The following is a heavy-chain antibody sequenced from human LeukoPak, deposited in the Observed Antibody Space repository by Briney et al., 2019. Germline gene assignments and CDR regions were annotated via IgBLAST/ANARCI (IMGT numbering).Heavy chain of an antibody. CDR1: GYTFTSYG. CDR3: AGSSRVGWSLYFDS. Sequence: ASVKVSCKASGYTFTSYGINWVRQAPGQGLECMGWISGYNGNTNYAETVHGRVTMTTDTSTSTAYIELGSLRTDDTAVFYCAGSSRVGWSLYFDSWGQGTLVTVSS. J-gene: IGHJ4*02. D-gene: IGHD6-19*01. CDR2: ISGYNGNT. V-gene: IGHV1-18*01.